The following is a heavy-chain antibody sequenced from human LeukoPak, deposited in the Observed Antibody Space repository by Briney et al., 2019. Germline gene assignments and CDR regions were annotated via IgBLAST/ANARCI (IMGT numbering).Heavy chain of an antibody. CDR3: TRHPELDYYYGSGSYSPMDV. CDR1: GLTFSGSA. D-gene: IGHD3-10*01. V-gene: IGHV3-73*01. CDR2: IRNKANSYPT. J-gene: IGHJ6*03. Sequence: GGSLRLPCASSGLTFSGSAMHWVRQACGKGLEWVGRIRNKANSYPTAYAVSVKCRFTISRDDSKNTAYLQMNSLKTEDTAVYYCTRHPELDYYYGSGSYSPMDVWGKGTTVTVSS.